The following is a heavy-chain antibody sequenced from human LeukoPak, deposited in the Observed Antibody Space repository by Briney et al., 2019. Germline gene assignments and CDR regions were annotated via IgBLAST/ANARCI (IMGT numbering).Heavy chain of an antibody. D-gene: IGHD2-2*01. J-gene: IGHJ4*01. V-gene: IGHV3-23*01. CDR1: GFTFSSYA. Sequence: GGSLRLSCAASGFTFSSYAMSWVRQAPGKGLEWVSAISGSGGSTYYADSVKGRFTISRDNSKNTLYLQMNSLRAEDTAVYYCARCPYRRGLYQVLGPEHWGQGTLVHGFL. CDR2: ISGSGGST. CDR3: ARCPYRRGLYQVLGPEH.